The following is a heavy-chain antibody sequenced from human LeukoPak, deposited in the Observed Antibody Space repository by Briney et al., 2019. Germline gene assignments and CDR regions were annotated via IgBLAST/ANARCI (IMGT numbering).Heavy chain of an antibody. CDR3: ARPYCGGDCYHAFDI. CDR1: GGSFSGYY. J-gene: IGHJ3*02. V-gene: IGHV4-34*01. Sequence: SETLSLTCAVYGGSFSGYYWSWIRQPPGKGLEWIGEINHSGSTNYNPSLKSRVTISVDTSKNQFSLKLSSVTAADTAVYYCARPYCGGDCYHAFDIWGQGTMVTVSS. CDR2: INHSGST. D-gene: IGHD2-21*02.